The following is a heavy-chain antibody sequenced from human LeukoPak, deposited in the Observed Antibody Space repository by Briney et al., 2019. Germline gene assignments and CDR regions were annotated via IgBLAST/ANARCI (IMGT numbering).Heavy chain of an antibody. V-gene: IGHV4-39*02. Sequence: PSETLSLTCTVSGGSISSSSYYWGWIRQPPGKGLEWIGNIYYSGRTYYNPSLKSRVTISIDTSKKQFSLKLSSVTAADTAVYYCARDSRYYDSSGLGFYYYYYMDVWGKGTTVTISS. J-gene: IGHJ6*03. CDR2: IYYSGRT. CDR1: GGSISSSSYY. CDR3: ARDSRYYDSSGLGFYYYYYMDV. D-gene: IGHD3-22*01.